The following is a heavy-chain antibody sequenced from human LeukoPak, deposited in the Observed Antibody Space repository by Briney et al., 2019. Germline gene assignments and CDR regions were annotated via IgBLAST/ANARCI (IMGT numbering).Heavy chain of an antibody. CDR1: GFTFSSHW. CDR2: IKQDGSEK. D-gene: IGHD6-19*01. CDR3: AREPHIAVVTHFDY. V-gene: IGHV3-7*01. Sequence: GGSLRLSCAASGFTFSSHWVSWVRQAPGKGLEWVANIKQDGSEKYYVDSVRGRFTISRDNAKNSLFLQMNSLRAEDTAVYYCAREPHIAVVTHFDYWGQGTLVTVSS. J-gene: IGHJ4*02.